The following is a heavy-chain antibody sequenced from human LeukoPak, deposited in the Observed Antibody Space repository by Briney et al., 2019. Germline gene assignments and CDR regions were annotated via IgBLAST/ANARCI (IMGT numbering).Heavy chain of an antibody. J-gene: IGHJ3*02. CDR3: ARLVWFGEPHPNAFDI. CDR1: GGSISSSSYY. V-gene: IGHV4-39*07. D-gene: IGHD3-10*01. Sequence: PSETLSLTCTVSGGSISSSSYYWGWIRQPPGKGLEWLGRIYYSGSTSYNPSLKSRVTISVDTSKNQFSLKLSSVTAADTAVYYCARLVWFGEPHPNAFDIWGQGTMVTVSS. CDR2: IYYSGST.